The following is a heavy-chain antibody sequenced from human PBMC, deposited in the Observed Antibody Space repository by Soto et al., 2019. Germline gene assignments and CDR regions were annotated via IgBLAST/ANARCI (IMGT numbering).Heavy chain of an antibody. Sequence: QVQLQESGPGLVKPSQTLSLTCTVSCGSISSGGYYWSWIRQHPGKGLEWIGYIYYSGSTYYNPSLKSRITISVNTSKNQYSLKLSAVTAADTAVYYCARGSSGWYYSELGFDSWGQGTLVTVSS. CDR1: CGSISSGGYY. CDR3: ARGSSGWYYSELGFDS. D-gene: IGHD6-19*01. V-gene: IGHV4-31*03. J-gene: IGHJ4*02. CDR2: IYYSGST.